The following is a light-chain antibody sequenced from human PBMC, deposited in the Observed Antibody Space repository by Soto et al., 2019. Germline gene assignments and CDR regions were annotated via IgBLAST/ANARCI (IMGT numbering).Light chain of an antibody. CDR2: YDS. V-gene: IGLV3-21*04. J-gene: IGLJ3*02. CDR3: QVWDSSSALLV. CDR1: NIGSKS. Sequence: SYELTQPPSVSVAPGKTARITCGGNNIGSKSVHWYQQKPGQAPVLVIYYDSDWPSGIPERFSGSNSGNTATLTISRVEYGDEADYYCQVWDSSSALLVFGGGTKLTVL.